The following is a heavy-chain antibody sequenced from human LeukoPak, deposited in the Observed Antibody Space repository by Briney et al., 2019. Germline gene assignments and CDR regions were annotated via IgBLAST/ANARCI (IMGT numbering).Heavy chain of an antibody. CDR2: IRDDGSAK. CDR1: GFTFSSYW. D-gene: IGHD3-22*01. J-gene: IGHJ3*02. CDR3: AKFITYHGAFDI. V-gene: IGHV3-7*01. Sequence: SGGSLRLSCAASGFTFSSYWMTWVRQAPGKGLEWVASIRDDGSAKYYVDSVKGRFTISRDSARNSLYLQMDSLRAEDTAVYYCAKFITYHGAFDIWAQGTMVTVSS.